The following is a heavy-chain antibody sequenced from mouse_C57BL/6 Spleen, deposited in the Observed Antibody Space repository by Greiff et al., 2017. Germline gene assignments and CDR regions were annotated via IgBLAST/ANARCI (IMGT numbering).Heavy chain of an antibody. V-gene: IGHV14-3*01. D-gene: IGHD3-2*02. J-gene: IGHJ2*01. CDR3: ARGEDSSGYVDY. CDR1: GFNIKNTY. CDR2: IDPANGNT. Sequence: VQLQQSVAELVRPGASVKLSCTASGFNIKNTYMHWVKQRPEQGLEWIGRIDPANGNTKYAPKFQGRATITAYTSTHTAYLQLSSLTSEDTDIYYCARGEDSSGYVDYWGQGTTLTVSS.